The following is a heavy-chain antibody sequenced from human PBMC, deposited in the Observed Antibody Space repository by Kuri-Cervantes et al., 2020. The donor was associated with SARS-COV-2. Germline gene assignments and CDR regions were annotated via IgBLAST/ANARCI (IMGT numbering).Heavy chain of an antibody. J-gene: IGHJ3*02. Sequence: SETLSLTCTVSGGPISSYYWSWIRQPPGKGLEWIGYIYYSGSTNYNPSLKSRVTISVDTSKNQFSLKLSSVTAADTAVYYCARHRWGRDAFDIWGQGTMVTVSS. CDR1: GGPISSYY. CDR2: IYYSGST. V-gene: IGHV4-59*08. CDR3: ARHRWGRDAFDI. D-gene: IGHD3-16*01.